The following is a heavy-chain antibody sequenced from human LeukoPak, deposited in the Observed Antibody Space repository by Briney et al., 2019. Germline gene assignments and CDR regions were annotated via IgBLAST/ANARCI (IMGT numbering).Heavy chain of an antibody. Sequence: PSETLSLTCAVYGGSFSGYYWSWIRQPPGKGPEWIGEINHSGSTNYNPSLKSRVTISVDTSKNQFSLKLSSVTAADTAVYYCARALMKGWRPDYWGQGTLVTVSS. J-gene: IGHJ4*02. CDR3: ARALMKGWRPDY. V-gene: IGHV4-34*01. CDR2: INHSGST. CDR1: GGSFSGYY. D-gene: IGHD6-19*01.